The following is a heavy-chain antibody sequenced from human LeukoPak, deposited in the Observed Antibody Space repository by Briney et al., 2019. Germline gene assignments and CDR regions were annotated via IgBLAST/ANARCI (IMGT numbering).Heavy chain of an antibody. J-gene: IGHJ3*02. CDR3: AKSIVGATGDAFDI. Sequence: GGSLRLSCAASGFTFSSYAMSWVRQAPGKGLEWVSTISGSGGSRYYADSVKGRFAISRDNSKNTLYLQMNSLRAEDTAVYYCAKSIVGATGDAFDIWGQGTMVTVSS. V-gene: IGHV3-23*01. CDR1: GFTFSSYA. D-gene: IGHD1-26*01. CDR2: ISGSGGSR.